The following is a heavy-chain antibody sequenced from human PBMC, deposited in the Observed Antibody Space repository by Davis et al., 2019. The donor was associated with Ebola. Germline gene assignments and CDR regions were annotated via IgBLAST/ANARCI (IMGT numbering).Heavy chain of an antibody. Sequence: AASVKVSCKASGYTFTSYYMHWVRQAPGQGLEWMGIINPNSGSTSYAQKFQGRVTMTRDTSTSTAYMELSSLRSEDTAVYYFAIQVSGPAGNDYWGQGTLVTVSS. D-gene: IGHD5/OR15-5a*01. V-gene: IGHV1-46*01. CDR2: INPNSGST. J-gene: IGHJ4*02. CDR3: AIQVSGPAGNDY. CDR1: GYTFTSYY.